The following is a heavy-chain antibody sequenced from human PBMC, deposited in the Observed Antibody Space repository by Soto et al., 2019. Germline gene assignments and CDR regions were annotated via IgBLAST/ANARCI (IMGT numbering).Heavy chain of an antibody. CDR3: ARDLVTIFGVVIIEESANFDY. J-gene: IGHJ4*02. V-gene: IGHV3-7*01. CDR1: GFIFSAYW. CDR2: IKQDGSEK. D-gene: IGHD3-3*01. Sequence: GGSLRLSCSASGFIFSAYWMSWVRQAPGKGLEWVANIKQDGSEKYYVDSVKGRFTISRDNAKNSLYLQMNSLRAEDTAVYYCARDLVTIFGVVIIEESANFDYWGQGTLVTVSS.